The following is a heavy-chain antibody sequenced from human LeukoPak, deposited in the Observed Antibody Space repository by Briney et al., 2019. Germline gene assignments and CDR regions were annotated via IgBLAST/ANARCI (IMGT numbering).Heavy chain of an antibody. CDR2: ISSSSYI. CDR3: ARDLTGTTDEGAYWFDP. V-gene: IGHV3-21*01. CDR1: GFTFSSYS. D-gene: IGHD1-7*01. Sequence: GGSLRLSCAASGFTFSSYSMNWVRQAPGKGLEWVSSISSSSYIYYADSVKGRFTISRDNAKNSLYLQMNSLRAEDTAVYYCARDLTGTTDEGAYWFDPWGQGTLVTVSS. J-gene: IGHJ5*02.